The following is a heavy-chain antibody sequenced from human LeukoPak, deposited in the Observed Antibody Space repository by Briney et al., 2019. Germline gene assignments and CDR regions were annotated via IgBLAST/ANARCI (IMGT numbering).Heavy chain of an antibody. D-gene: IGHD6-13*01. J-gene: IGHJ4*02. CDR3: AKDRHLYASSPDY. Sequence: SETLSLTCSVSGVSINDHYWTWVRQPAGRGLEWIGHIYISGSTDYNPSLKSRVTLSVDMSKNQFSLRLTSVTAADTAVYYCAKDRHLYASSPDYWGQGTLVTVSP. CDR1: GVSINDHY. CDR2: IYISGST. V-gene: IGHV4-4*07.